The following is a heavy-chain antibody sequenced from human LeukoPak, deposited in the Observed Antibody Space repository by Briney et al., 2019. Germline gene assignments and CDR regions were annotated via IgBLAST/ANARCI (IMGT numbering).Heavy chain of an antibody. V-gene: IGHV3-74*01. Sequence: GGSLRLSCAASGFTFSSYWMHWARQAPGKGLVWVSRINSDGSSTTYADSVKGRFTISRDNAKNTLYLQMNSLRAEDTAVYYCARGVLWWSFPYYMDVWGKGTTVTVSS. CDR3: ARGVLWWSFPYYMDV. CDR1: GFTFSSYW. D-gene: IGHD2-21*01. CDR2: INSDGSST. J-gene: IGHJ6*03.